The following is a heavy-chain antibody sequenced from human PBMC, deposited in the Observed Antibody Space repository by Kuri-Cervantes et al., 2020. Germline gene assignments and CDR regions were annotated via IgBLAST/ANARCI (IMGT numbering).Heavy chain of an antibody. CDR2: LRGSGGST. Sequence: GESLELSCAASGFTFSSYAMSWVRQAPGKGLEWVSALRGSGGSTYYADSVKGRFTISRDNSKNTLYLQMHSLRAEDTAVYYCAKDKGLIGYFDWLPTTNYYGMDVWGQGTTVTVSS. CDR1: GFTFSSYA. J-gene: IGHJ6*02. D-gene: IGHD3-9*01. CDR3: AKDKGLIGYFDWLPTTNYYGMDV. V-gene: IGHV3-23*01.